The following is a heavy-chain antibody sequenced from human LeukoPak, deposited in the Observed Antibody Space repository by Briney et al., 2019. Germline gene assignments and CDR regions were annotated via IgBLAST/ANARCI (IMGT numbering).Heavy chain of an antibody. V-gene: IGHV1-24*01. CDR2: FDPEDGET. J-gene: IGHJ5*02. D-gene: IGHD6-6*01. CDR1: GYTLTELS. Sequence: ASVTVSCKVSGYTLTELSMHWVRQAPGKGLEWMGGFDPEDGETIYAQKFQGRVTMTEDTSTDTAYMELSSLRSEDTAVYYCATIMSIAARRWRWFDPWGQGTLVTVSS. CDR3: ATIMSIAARRWRWFDP.